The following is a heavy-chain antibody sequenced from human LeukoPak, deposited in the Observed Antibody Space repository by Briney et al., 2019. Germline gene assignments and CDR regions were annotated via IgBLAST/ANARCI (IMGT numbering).Heavy chain of an antibody. CDR3: AKAYDILTGYSNFDY. V-gene: IGHV3-30*02. D-gene: IGHD3-9*01. J-gene: IGHJ4*02. CDR1: GFIFSNHG. Sequence: GGSLRLSCAASGFIFSNHGMNWVRQAPGKGLEWVAFIRYDGSNKYYADSVKGRFTISRDNSKNTLYLQMNSLRAEDTAVYYCAKAYDILTGYSNFDYWGQGTLVTVSS. CDR2: IRYDGSNK.